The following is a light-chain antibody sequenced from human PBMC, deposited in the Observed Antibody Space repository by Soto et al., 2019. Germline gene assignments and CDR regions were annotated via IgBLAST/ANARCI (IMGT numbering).Light chain of an antibody. Sequence: EIVLTQSPGTLSLSPGERATLSCRASQSVSSSYLVWYQQKPGQAPRLLIYGTSSRATGIPDRFSGSGSGTDFTLTISRLEPEDFAVYYCQQYGSSPLWTFGQGTKVEIK. CDR2: GTS. J-gene: IGKJ1*01. CDR1: QSVSSSY. CDR3: QQYGSSPLWT. V-gene: IGKV3-20*01.